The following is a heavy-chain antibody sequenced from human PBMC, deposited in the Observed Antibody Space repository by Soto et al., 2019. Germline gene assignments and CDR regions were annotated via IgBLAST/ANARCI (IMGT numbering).Heavy chain of an antibody. CDR1: GFSFSSHA. V-gene: IGHV3-23*01. D-gene: IGHD2-15*01. J-gene: IGHJ4*02. Sequence: EVQLLESGGGLVQPGGALRLSCAASGFSFSSHAMSWVRQAPGKGLEWVSSISAGADGAYYADSVKGRFTISRANSNITLYLQMNSVRAEDTAVDFCARDLWWYLHWGQGTLVTVSS. CDR3: ARDLWWYLH. CDR2: ISAGADGA.